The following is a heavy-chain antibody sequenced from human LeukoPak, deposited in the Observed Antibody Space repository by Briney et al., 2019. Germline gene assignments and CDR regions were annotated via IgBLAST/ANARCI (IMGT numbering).Heavy chain of an antibody. CDR3: ARDPSYSGSYFDY. CDR2: IYYSGST. V-gene: IGHV4-59*11. Sequence: SETLSLTCTGSGGSIRSHYWSWIRQPPGKGLEWIGYIYYSGSTNYNPSLKSRVTISVDTSKNQFSLKLSSVTAADTAVYYCARDPSYSGSYFDYWGQGTLVTVSS. D-gene: IGHD1-26*01. CDR1: GGSIRSHY. J-gene: IGHJ4*02.